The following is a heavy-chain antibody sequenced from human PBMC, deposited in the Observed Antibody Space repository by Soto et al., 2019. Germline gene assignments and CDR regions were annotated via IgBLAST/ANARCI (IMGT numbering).Heavy chain of an antibody. D-gene: IGHD3-10*01. CDR2: IYYSGST. Sequence: QVQLQESGPGLVKPSETLSLTCTVSGGSISSYYWSWIRQPPGKGLEWIGYIYYSGSTNYNPSLQSRVTLTVDPAKNPFSLKLSPVTGADPGVDYWARRYGGAFDIWGQGANVTVSS. CDR3: ARRYGGAFDI. V-gene: IGHV4-59*08. CDR1: GGSISSYY. J-gene: IGHJ3*02.